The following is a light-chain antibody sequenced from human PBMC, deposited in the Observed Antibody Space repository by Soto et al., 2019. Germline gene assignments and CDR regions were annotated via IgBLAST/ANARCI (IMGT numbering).Light chain of an antibody. Sequence: DTQMTQSPSTLSASVGDRVTITCRASQNINNCLAWYQQKPGKAPKLLIYKASSLESGVTSRFSGSGSGTEFSLTISKLQPDDFATYYWHQYNSYPYTFCQGTKLEIK. V-gene: IGKV1-5*03. J-gene: IGKJ2*01. CDR3: HQYNSYPYT. CDR2: KAS. CDR1: QNINNC.